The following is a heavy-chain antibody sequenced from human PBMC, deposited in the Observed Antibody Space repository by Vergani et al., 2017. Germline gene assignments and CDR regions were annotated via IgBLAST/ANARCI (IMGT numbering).Heavy chain of an antibody. CDR2: INHSGST. Sequence: QVQLQQWGAGLLKPSETLSLTCAVYGGSFSGYYWSWIRQPPGKGLEWIGEINHSGSTNYNPSLKSRVTISVDTSKNQFSLKLSSVTAADTAVYYCARAPYYEFWSGYSPLYYYYYMDVWGKGTTVTVSS. D-gene: IGHD3-3*01. CDR3: ARAPYYEFWSGYSPLYYYYYMDV. J-gene: IGHJ6*03. CDR1: GGSFSGYY. V-gene: IGHV4-34*01.